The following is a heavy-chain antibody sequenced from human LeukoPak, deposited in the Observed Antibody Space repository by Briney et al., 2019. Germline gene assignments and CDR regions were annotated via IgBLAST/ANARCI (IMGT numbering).Heavy chain of an antibody. CDR2: ISYDGSNK. Sequence: GALRLSCAASGFTFSSYGMHWVRQAPGKGLEWVAVISYDGSNKYYADSVKGRFTISRDNFKNTLYLQMNSLRAEDTAVYYCAKSNYYDSSGFDYWGQGTLVTVSS. CDR3: AKSNYYDSSGFDY. J-gene: IGHJ4*02. V-gene: IGHV3-30*18. CDR1: GFTFSSYG. D-gene: IGHD3-22*01.